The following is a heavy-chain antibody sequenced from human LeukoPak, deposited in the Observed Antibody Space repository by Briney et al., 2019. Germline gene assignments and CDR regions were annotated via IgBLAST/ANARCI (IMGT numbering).Heavy chain of an antibody. D-gene: IGHD3-10*01. CDR2: IYYRGST. CDR3: VRAVYVSGTPGEWYSDC. V-gene: IGHV4-59*01. J-gene: IGHJ4*02. Sequence: PSETLSFTCTVSGASISSYYWSWIRQAPGKGLEWIGHIYYRGSTNYNPSLKSRVTISVDTSKNQFSLKLSSVTAADTAVYYCVRAVYVSGTPGEWYSDCWGQGTLVTVSS. CDR1: GASISSYY.